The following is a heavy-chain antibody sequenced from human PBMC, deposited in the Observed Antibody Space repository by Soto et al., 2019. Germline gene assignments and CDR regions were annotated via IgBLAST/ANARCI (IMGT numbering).Heavy chain of an antibody. J-gene: IGHJ3*02. D-gene: IGHD2-8*01. V-gene: IGHV6-1*01. CDR1: GDSVSSNSAA. CDR3: ARDSGYCTNGVCIPPRGYSYGDAFDI. CDR2: TYYRSKWYN. Sequence: SQTLSLTCAISGDSVSSNSAAWNWIRQSPSRGLEWLGRTYYRSKWYNDYAVSVKSRITINPDTSKNQFSLQLNSVTPEDTAVYYCARDSGYCTNGVCIPPRGYSYGDAFDIWGQGTMVTVSS.